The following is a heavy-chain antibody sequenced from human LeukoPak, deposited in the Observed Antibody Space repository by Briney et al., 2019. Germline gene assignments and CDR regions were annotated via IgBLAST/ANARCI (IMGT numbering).Heavy chain of an antibody. CDR3: ARGGYSGLDYSI. J-gene: IGHJ4*02. D-gene: IGHD5-12*01. Sequence: SETLSLTCTVSGGSISSYYWNWIRQPPGKGLEWIGYIYHSGSTKYNPSLKSRITISVDTSKNQFSLEVSSVTAADTAVYYCARGGYSGLDYSIWGQGTLVTVSS. V-gene: IGHV4-59*01. CDR2: IYHSGST. CDR1: GGSISSYY.